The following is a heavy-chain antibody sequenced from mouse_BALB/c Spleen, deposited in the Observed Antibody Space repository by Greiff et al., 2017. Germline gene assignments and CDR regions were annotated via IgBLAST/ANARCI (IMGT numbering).Heavy chain of an antibody. D-gene: IGHD2-1*01. Sequence: QVQLQQPGAELVMPGASVKMSCKASGYTFTDYWMHWVKQRPGQGLEWIGAIDTSDSYTSYNQKFKGKATLTVDESSSTAYMQLSSLTSEDSAVYYCARRRGYGNDYAMDYWGQGTSVTVSS. CDR1: GYTFTDYW. J-gene: IGHJ4*01. CDR2: IDTSDSYT. CDR3: ARRRGYGNDYAMDY. V-gene: IGHV1-69*01.